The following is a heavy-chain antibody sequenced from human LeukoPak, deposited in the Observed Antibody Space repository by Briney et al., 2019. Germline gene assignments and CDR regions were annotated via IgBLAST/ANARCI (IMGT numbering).Heavy chain of an antibody. Sequence: SVKVSCKASGGTFSSYAISWVRQAPGQGLEWMGGIIPIFGTANYAQKFQGRVTITADESTSTAYMELSSLRSEDTAVYYCARDRGIAARPDYWGQGTLVTVSS. V-gene: IGHV1-69*13. J-gene: IGHJ4*02. CDR1: GGTFSSYA. CDR2: IIPIFGTA. D-gene: IGHD6-6*01. CDR3: ARDRGIAARPDY.